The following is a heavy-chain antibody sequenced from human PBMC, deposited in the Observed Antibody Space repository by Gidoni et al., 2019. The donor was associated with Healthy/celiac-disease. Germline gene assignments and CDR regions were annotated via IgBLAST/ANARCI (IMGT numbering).Heavy chain of an antibody. Sequence: VQLVESGGGVVQPGRSLRLSCAASGFTFSSYGMHWVRQAPGKGLEWVAVIWYDGSNKYYADSVKGRFTISRDNSKNTLYLQMNSLRAEDTAVYYCAREGVEYSSSAEYFQHWGQGTLVTVSS. V-gene: IGHV3-33*01. J-gene: IGHJ1*01. CDR2: IWYDGSNK. CDR3: AREGVEYSSSAEYFQH. D-gene: IGHD6-6*01. CDR1: GFTFSSYG.